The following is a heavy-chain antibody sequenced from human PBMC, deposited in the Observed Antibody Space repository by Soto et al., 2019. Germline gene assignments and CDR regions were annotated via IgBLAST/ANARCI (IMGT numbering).Heavy chain of an antibody. CDR3: ASWLKEAGIAGNYYYDMDV. V-gene: IGHV1-69*13. Sequence: ASVKVSCKASGGTFSNYAFSWVRQAPGQGLEWLGGIMPIFGRADYAQKFRGRVTITADESTTTAHMELSSLRSEDTAVYYCASWLKEAGIAGNYYYDMDVWGHGTTVTVSS. D-gene: IGHD6-19*01. J-gene: IGHJ6*02. CDR1: GGTFSNYA. CDR2: IMPIFGRA.